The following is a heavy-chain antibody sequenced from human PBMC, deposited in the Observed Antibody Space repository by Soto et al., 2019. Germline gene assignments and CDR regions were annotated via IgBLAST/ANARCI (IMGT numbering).Heavy chain of an antibody. J-gene: IGHJ6*02. CDR2: INGYNGNT. CDR1: GYTFSRSG. Sequence: QVQLVQSGAEVKKPGASVKVSCKASGYTFSRSGISWVRQAPGQGLEWMGWINGYNGNTNYTQKMQGRITMTTDTPTSTAYMELMRLRSDDTAVYYCARMGDVPYYSYGMDVWGQGTTVIVSS. D-gene: IGHD3-16*01. V-gene: IGHV1-18*01. CDR3: ARMGDVPYYSYGMDV.